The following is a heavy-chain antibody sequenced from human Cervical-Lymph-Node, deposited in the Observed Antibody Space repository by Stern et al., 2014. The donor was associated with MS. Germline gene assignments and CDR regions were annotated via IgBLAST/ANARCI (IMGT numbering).Heavy chain of an antibody. D-gene: IGHD5-24*01. CDR1: GSTVNSNY. V-gene: IGHV3-66*01. CDR2: FYSAIST. CDR3: TREMAARRLDP. Sequence: EVQLVESGGPLVQPGGSLRLSCAASGSTVNSNYMTWVRQAPGKGLEWVSIFYSAISTYYAESVKGRFSFSIDNSKNTLYLQMNNLRVEDTAMYYCTREMAARRLDPWGQGTLVIVSA. J-gene: IGHJ5*02.